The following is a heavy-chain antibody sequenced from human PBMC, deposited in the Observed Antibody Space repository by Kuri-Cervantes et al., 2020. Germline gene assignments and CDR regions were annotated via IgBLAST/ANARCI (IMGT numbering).Heavy chain of an antibody. CDR2: ISSSGSTI. CDR1: GFTFSDYY. J-gene: IGHJ3*02. Sequence: GESLKISCVASGFTFSDYYMSWIRQAPGKGLEWVSYISSSGSTIYYADSVKGRFTISRDNAENSLYLQVNSLRAEDTAVYFCARARIAAAGTGAFDIWGQGTMVTVSS. V-gene: IGHV3-11*04. CDR3: ARARIAAAGTGAFDI. D-gene: IGHD6-13*01.